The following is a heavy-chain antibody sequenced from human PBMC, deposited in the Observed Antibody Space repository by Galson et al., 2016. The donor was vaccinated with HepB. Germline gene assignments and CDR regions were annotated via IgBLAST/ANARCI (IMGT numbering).Heavy chain of an antibody. D-gene: IGHD4-23*01. J-gene: IGHJ5*02. V-gene: IGHV2-5*02. Sequence: PALVKPTQTLTLTCTFSGFSLSTNREAVGWIRQPPGKALEWLALIFWDDDKRYSPSLKNRLTITEDTSKNQVVLEMTNMDPVDTATYYCAHRRSVAFDTWGQGTLVSVSS. CDR2: IFWDDDK. CDR1: GFSLSTNREA. CDR3: AHRRSVAFDT.